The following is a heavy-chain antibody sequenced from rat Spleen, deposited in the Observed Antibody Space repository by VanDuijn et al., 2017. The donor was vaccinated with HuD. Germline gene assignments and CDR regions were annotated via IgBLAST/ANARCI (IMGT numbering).Heavy chain of an antibody. CDR3: TTDSSYFDY. CDR2: ITYDGSRT. D-gene: IGHD1-8*01. CDR1: GFTFSDFF. Sequence: EVQLVESGGGLVQPGRSLKLSCAASGFTFSDFFMAWVRQAPKKGLEWVATITYDGSRTYYRDSVKGRFTISRDNAKSTLYLQMDSLRSEDTATYYCTTDSSYFDYWGQGVMVTVSS. V-gene: IGHV5S10*01. J-gene: IGHJ2*01.